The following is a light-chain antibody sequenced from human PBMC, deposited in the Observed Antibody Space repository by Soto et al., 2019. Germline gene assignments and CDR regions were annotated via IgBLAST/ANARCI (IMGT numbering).Light chain of an antibody. J-gene: IGKJ2*01. CDR2: GAS. CDR3: QQYNNWPPYT. CDR1: QSVSSK. V-gene: IGKV3-15*01. Sequence: EIVMTQSPATLSVSPGERATLSCRASQSVSSKLAWYQQQPGQAPRLLIYGASTRATGIPARFSGSGSGTEFTLTISSLQSEDFAAYYWQQYNNWPPYTFGQGTKLEIK.